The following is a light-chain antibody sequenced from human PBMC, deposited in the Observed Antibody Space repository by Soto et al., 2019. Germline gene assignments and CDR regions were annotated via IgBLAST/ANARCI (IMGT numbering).Light chain of an antibody. Sequence: QSVLTQPPSASGTPGQRVTISCSGRSSNIGSNYVYWYQQVPGTAHRLLMYRASQRPSGVPDRFSGSKSGTSASLAISGLRSEDEADYYCAAWDDTLNGLVFGGGTKLTVL. V-gene: IGLV1-47*01. CDR3: AAWDDTLNGLV. CDR1: SSNIGSNY. J-gene: IGLJ2*01. CDR2: RAS.